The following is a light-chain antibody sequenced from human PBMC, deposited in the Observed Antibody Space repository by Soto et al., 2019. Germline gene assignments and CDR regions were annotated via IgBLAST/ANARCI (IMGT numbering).Light chain of an antibody. J-gene: IGLJ1*01. V-gene: IGLV2-14*01. Sequence: QSVLTQPASVSGSPGQSITISCTGTSCDVGGYNYVSWYQQHPGKAPKLMIYEVSNRPSGVSNRFSGSKSGNTASLTISGLQAEDEADYYCSPYTSSSTLAVFGTGTKVTVL. CDR1: SCDVGGYNY. CDR2: EVS. CDR3: SPYTSSSTLAV.